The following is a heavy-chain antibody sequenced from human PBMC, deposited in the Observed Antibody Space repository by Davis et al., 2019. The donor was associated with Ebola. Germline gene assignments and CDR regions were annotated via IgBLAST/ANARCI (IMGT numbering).Heavy chain of an antibody. CDR3: ARGLRGYSYGRINYYYGMDV. V-gene: IGHV3-53*01. J-gene: IGHJ6*02. D-gene: IGHD5-18*01. CDR2: IYSGGSI. Sequence: GGSLRLSCAASGFTVSSNYMSWVRQSVGKGLEWVSVIYSGGSIYYADSVKGRFTISRDNAKNSLYLQMNSLRAEDTAVYYCARGLRGYSYGRINYYYGMDVWGQGTTVTVSS. CDR1: GFTVSSNY.